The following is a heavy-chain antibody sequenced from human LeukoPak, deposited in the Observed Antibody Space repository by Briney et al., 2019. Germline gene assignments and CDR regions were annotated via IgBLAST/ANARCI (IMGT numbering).Heavy chain of an antibody. CDR3: ARDGAGFDP. Sequence: SETLSLTCTVSGGSISSSSYYWGWIRQPPGKGLEWIGSIYYSGSTYYNPSLKSRVTISVDTSKNQFSLKLSSVTAADTAVYCCARDGAGFDPWGQGTLVTVSS. CDR2: IYYSGST. CDR1: GGSISSSSYY. J-gene: IGHJ5*02. V-gene: IGHV4-39*07. D-gene: IGHD3-16*01.